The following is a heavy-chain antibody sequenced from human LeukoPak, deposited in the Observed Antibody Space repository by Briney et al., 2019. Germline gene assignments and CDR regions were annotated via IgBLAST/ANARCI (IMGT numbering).Heavy chain of an antibody. J-gene: IGHJ1*01. D-gene: IGHD3-22*01. V-gene: IGHV3-23*01. CDR2: VSTSGGST. CDR1: GFTFSSYA. Sequence: GGSLRLSCAASGFTFSSYAMSWVRQAPGKGLEWVSSVSTSGGSTYNVDPVKGRFTISRDNSKNTLYLQMNSLRAEDTALYYCVCYDNAAEYFHYWGQGTLVTVSS. CDR3: VCYDNAAEYFHY.